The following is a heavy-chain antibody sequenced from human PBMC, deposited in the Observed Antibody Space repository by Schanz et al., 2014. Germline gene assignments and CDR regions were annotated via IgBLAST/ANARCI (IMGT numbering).Heavy chain of an antibody. Sequence: QLLLVQSGAEVRKPGASVKVSCKVSGYTLTELSMHWVRQAPGQGLEWMGWIDPNSGGTNYAQKFQGRVTMTSDTSITTVYMEVNSLTSDDTAVFYCARTASHDVWRGYIPHYAFDLWGQGTVVIVSS. V-gene: IGHV1-2*02. CDR2: IDPNSGGT. CDR3: ARTASHDVWRGYIPHYAFDL. J-gene: IGHJ3*01. CDR1: GYTLTELS. D-gene: IGHD3-3*01.